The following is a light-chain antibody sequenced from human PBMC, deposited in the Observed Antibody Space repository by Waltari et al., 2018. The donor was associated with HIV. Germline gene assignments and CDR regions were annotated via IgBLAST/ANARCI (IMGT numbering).Light chain of an antibody. J-gene: IGLJ3*02. Sequence: QPALTQPASVSGSPRQTIPIPCSGTIRATGITHLVSWVRLEAGKAPQLLIYGVTNRPSHISNRFSGSKSRTTAALTISALQSEDEGDYYCCAYTMSGTLVFGGGTKLTVL. CDR1: IRATGITHL. V-gene: IGLV2-23*02. CDR2: GVT. CDR3: CAYTMSGTLV.